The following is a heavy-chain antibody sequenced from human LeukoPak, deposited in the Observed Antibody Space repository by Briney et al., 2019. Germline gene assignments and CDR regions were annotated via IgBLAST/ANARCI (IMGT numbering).Heavy chain of an antibody. D-gene: IGHD2-2*01. CDR3: AREGCSSTSCPPEADAFDI. V-gene: IGHV3-7*01. CDR2: IKQDGSEK. J-gene: IGHJ3*02. CDR1: GFTFSSYW. Sequence: GGSLRFSCAASGFTFSSYWMSWVRQAPGKGLEWVANIKQDGSEKYYVDSVKGRFTISRDNAKNSLYLQMNSLRAEDTAVYYCAREGCSSTSCPPEADAFDIWGQGTMVTVSS.